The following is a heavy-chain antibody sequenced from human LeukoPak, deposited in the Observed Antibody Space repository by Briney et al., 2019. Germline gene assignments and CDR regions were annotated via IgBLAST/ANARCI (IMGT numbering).Heavy chain of an antibody. CDR3: AKAYTRSWYAAFDI. V-gene: IGHV3-23*01. D-gene: IGHD6-13*01. CDR2: ITDSGGAT. Sequence: GGSLRLSCAASGFAFTDYAISWVRQAPGKGLEWVSAITDSGGATYYADSVKGRFTISRDNSKNTLYLQMNSLRGDDTAIYYCAKAYTRSWYAAFDIWGQGSMVTISS. CDR1: GFAFTDYA. J-gene: IGHJ3*02.